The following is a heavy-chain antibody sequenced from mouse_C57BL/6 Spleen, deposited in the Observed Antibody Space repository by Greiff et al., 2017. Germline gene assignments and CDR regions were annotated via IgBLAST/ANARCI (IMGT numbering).Heavy chain of an antibody. CDR1: GYTFTSYW. CDR3: ARGSSYLYFEY. Sequence: QVQLQQPGAELVKPGASVKMSCKASGYTFTSYWITWVKQRPGQGLEWIGDIYPGSGSTNYNEKFKSKATLTVDTSSSTAYMQRSSLTAEDYAVYDCARGSSYLYFEYWGQGTTLTVAS. D-gene: IGHD2-10*01. CDR2: IYPGSGST. J-gene: IGHJ2*01. V-gene: IGHV1-55*01.